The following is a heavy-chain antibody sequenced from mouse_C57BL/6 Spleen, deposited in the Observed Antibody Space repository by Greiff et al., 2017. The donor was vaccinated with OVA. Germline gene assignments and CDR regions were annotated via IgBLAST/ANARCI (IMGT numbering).Heavy chain of an antibody. CDR3: ARFYDGYYSYYAMDY. V-gene: IGHV1-64*01. D-gene: IGHD2-3*01. Sequence: QVQLQQSGAELVKPGASVKLSCKASGYTFTSYWMHWVKQRPGQGLEWIGMIHPNSGSTNYNEKFKSKATLTVDKSSSTAYMQLSSLTSEDSAVYYCARFYDGYYSYYAMDYWGQGTSVTVSS. CDR1: GYTFTSYW. J-gene: IGHJ4*01. CDR2: IHPNSGST.